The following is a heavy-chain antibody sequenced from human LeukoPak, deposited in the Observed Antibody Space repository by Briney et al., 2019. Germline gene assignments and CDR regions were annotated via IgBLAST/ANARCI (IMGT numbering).Heavy chain of an antibody. CDR3: ARGVTESKTVAGRLWYSWNGMDV. CDR1: GGSISSGDYY. CDR2: IYYSGST. J-gene: IGHJ6*02. D-gene: IGHD1-1*01. Sequence: SETLSLTRTVSGGSISSGDYYWSWIRQPPGKGLEWIGYIYYSGSTYYNPSLKSRVTISVDTSKNEFSLKVTSVTAADTAVYFCARGVTESKTVAGRLWYSWNGMDVWGQGTTVTVSS. V-gene: IGHV4-30-4*01.